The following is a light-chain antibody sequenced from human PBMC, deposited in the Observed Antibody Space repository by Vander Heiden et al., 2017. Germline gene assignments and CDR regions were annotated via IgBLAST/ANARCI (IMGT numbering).Light chain of an antibody. CDR3: CSYADSYPYV. Sequence: QSALSQPRSVSRSPGQSVTIPCTGTSSDVGGYNYVSWYQQHPGKAPKVMIYDVNKRPSGVPDRFSGSKSGNTASLTISGLQAEDEADYYCCSYADSYPYVFGTGTKVTIL. CDR2: DVN. CDR1: SSDVGGYNY. V-gene: IGLV2-11*01. J-gene: IGLJ1*01.